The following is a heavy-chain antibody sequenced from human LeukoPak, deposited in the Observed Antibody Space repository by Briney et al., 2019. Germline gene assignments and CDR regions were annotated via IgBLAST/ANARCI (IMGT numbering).Heavy chain of an antibody. CDR1: GGSFSGYY. CDR2: INHSGST. Sequence: SETLSLTCAVYGGSFSGYYWSWIRQPPGKGLEWIGEINHSGSTNYNPSLKSRVTISVNTSKNQFSLKLSSVTAADTAVYYCARSGYYDYVWGSYRLNYFDYWGQGTLVTVSS. D-gene: IGHD3-16*02. V-gene: IGHV4-34*01. CDR3: ARSGYYDYVWGSYRLNYFDY. J-gene: IGHJ4*02.